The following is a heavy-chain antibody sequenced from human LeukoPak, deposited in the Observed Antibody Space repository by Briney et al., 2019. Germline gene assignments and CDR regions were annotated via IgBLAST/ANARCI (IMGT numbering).Heavy chain of an antibody. V-gene: IGHV3-23*01. CDR2: ISGSGGST. CDR3: AKTSRTDIVGATEAFDI. J-gene: IGHJ3*02. CDR1: GFTFSSYA. Sequence: PGGSLRLSCAASGFTFSSYAMSWVRQAPGKGLEWVSAISGSGGSTYYADSVKGRFTISRDNSKNTLYLQMNSLRAEDTAVYYCAKTSRTDIVGATEAFDIWGQGTMVTVSS. D-gene: IGHD1-26*01.